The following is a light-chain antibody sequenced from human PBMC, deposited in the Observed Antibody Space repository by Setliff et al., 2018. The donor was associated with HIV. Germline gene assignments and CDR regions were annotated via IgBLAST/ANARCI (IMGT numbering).Light chain of an antibody. CDR1: SSDVGSYNH. J-gene: IGLJ2*01. Sequence: QSVLTQPASVSGSPGQSITISCTGTSSDVGSYNHVSWYQQHPGKAPKVIIYEVNKRPSGVSNRFSGSKSGNTASLTISGLQAEDENDYYCCSYAESSPVVFGGGTKVTVL. CDR2: EVN. V-gene: IGLV2-23*02. CDR3: CSYAESSPVV.